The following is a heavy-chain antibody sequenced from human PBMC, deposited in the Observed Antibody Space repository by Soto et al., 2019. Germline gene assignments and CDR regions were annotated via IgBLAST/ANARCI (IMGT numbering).Heavy chain of an antibody. CDR3: TKDSGVGYYFDTSGLRYGLDV. Sequence: ASVKVSCKASGYTFTSYAMHWVRQAPGQGLEWMGWISVYNGNTNYAQKLQGRLTMTTDTSTRTAFMELRSLRSDDTAVYYCTKDSGVGYYFDTSGLRYGLDVWGQGTTVTVSS. J-gene: IGHJ6*02. V-gene: IGHV1-18*01. CDR2: ISVYNGNT. CDR1: GYTFTSYA. D-gene: IGHD3-22*01.